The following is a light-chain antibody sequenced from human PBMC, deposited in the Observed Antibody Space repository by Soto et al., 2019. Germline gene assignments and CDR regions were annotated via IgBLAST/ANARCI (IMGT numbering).Light chain of an antibody. CDR1: QTLMNY. Sequence: DIQLTQSPSSLSASVGDRVTIPCRTRQTLMNYLDCYQHKPGKAPKLLINEASNLQSGVPSRFSSSGSGTDFTLTIDGLQPEDVAVYYCQQSYITPPITFGQGTRLEIK. CDR2: EAS. V-gene: IGKV1-39*01. CDR3: QQSYITPPIT. J-gene: IGKJ5*01.